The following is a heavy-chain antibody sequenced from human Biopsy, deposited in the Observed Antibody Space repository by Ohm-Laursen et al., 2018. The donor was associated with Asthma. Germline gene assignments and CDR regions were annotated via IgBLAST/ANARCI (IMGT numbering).Heavy chain of an antibody. CDR1: GDAFATYT. CDR2: LSPMLGRP. Sequence: SVTVSCKASGDAFATYTSNWVRQAPGQGLGWLGGLSPMLGRPNYAERFQGRVTITADRPTSAAYMELSSLTIEDTAVYYCARAVTILQEWSGGMDVWGQGTTVTVSS. CDR3: ARAVTILQEWSGGMDV. J-gene: IGHJ6*02. D-gene: IGHD3-3*01. V-gene: IGHV1-69*10.